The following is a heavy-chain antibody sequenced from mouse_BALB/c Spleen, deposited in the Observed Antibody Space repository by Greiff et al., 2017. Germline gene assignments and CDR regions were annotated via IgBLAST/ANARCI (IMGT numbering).Heavy chain of an antibody. D-gene: IGHD1-1*01. CDR2: IYPGDGST. Sequence: SGPELVKPGALVKISCKASGYTFTSYDINWVKQRPGQGLEWIGWIYPGDGSTKYNEKFKGKATLTADKSSSTAYMQLSSLTSENSAVYFCARGITTGYFDYWGQGTTLTVSS. J-gene: IGHJ2*01. CDR3: ARGITTGYFDY. CDR1: GYTFTSYD. V-gene: IGHV1S33*01.